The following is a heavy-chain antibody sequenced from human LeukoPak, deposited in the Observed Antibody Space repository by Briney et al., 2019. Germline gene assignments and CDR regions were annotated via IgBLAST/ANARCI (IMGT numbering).Heavy chain of an antibody. J-gene: IGHJ4*02. CDR1: GFTFSSYG. V-gene: IGHV3-30*18. Sequence: GGSLRLSCVASGFTFSSYGMHWVRQAPGKGLEWVAVISYDGSDNYYADSLKGRFTISRDNSMNKLYLQMNSLRAEDTAVYYCAKDQHSSGWYYFDYWGQGTLVTVSS. CDR3: AKDQHSSGWYYFDY. CDR2: ISYDGSDN. D-gene: IGHD6-19*01.